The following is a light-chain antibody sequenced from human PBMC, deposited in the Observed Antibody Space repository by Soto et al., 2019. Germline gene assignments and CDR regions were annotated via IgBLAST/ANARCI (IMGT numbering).Light chain of an antibody. CDR3: KQTLSFHQT. J-gene: IGKJ1*01. CDR1: QAIDSW. CDR2: TGS. Sequence: DIQITQSPSSVSASVGYRVSITCRASQAIDSWLAWYQQKPGEAPKLLIFTGSLLHSGVPPRFSGSGSGKDLTLTISTLQPEDFATYYFKQTLSFHQTFGYGTEA. V-gene: IGKV1-12*01.